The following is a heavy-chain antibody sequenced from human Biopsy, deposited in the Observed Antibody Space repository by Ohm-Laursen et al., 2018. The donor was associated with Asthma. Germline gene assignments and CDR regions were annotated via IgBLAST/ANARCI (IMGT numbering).Heavy chain of an antibody. CDR1: GGMFGNYA. CDR3: ARASYDILTGYYNYFDY. D-gene: IGHD3-9*01. CDR2: IIPIFGTA. V-gene: IGHV1-69*13. Sequence: SVKVSCNASGGMFGNYAISWVRQAPGQGLEWMGGIIPIFGTANYAQKFQGRVTITADESTSTAYMELSSLRSEDTAVYYCARASYDILTGYYNYFDYWGQGTLVTVSS. J-gene: IGHJ4*02.